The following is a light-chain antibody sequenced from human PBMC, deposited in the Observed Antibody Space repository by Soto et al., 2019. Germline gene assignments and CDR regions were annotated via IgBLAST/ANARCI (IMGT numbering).Light chain of an antibody. CDR1: QSVSSTY. J-gene: IGKJ2*01. V-gene: IGKV3-20*01. Sequence: DIVLTQSPGTLSLSPGERATLSCRASQSVSSTYLAWYQQKPGQAPRLLIYGASSRATGIPDRFSASGSGTDFTLTISRLEPEDFAVYYCQHYGNSLYTFGQGTKLEIK. CDR2: GAS. CDR3: QHYGNSLYT.